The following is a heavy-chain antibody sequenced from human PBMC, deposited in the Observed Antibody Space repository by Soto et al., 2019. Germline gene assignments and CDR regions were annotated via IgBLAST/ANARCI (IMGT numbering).Heavy chain of an antibody. CDR3: SSKFGELLADAFDI. CDR1: GGSISSSRCH. D-gene: IGHD3-10*01. Sequence: SETLSLTCTVPGGSISSSRCHWGWIRQPPGKGLEWIASIKYSGTTFYNPSLKSRVTLSVDTSKNQFALKLSSVTAADTAVYYCSSKFGELLADAFDIWGQGTMVTVSS. CDR2: IKYSGTT. V-gene: IGHV4-39*06. J-gene: IGHJ3*02.